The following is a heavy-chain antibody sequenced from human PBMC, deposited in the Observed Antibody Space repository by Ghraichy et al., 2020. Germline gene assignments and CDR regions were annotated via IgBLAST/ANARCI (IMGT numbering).Heavy chain of an antibody. CDR3: ARHQRVYYYYYGMDV. V-gene: IGHV4-39*01. CDR1: GGSNSSSSYY. Sequence: SETLSLTCTVSGGSNSSSSYYWGWIRQPPGKGLEWIGSIYYSGSTYYNPSLKSRVIISVDTSKNQFSLKLSSVTAADTAVYYCARHQRVYYYYYGMDVWGQGTTVTASS. J-gene: IGHJ6*02. D-gene: IGHD1-1*01. CDR2: IYYSGST.